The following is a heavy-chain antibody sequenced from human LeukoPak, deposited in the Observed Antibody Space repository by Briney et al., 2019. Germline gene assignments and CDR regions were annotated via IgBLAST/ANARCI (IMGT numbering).Heavy chain of an antibody. CDR2: INHSGST. CDR3: ARRDSYYGMDV. V-gene: IGHV4-34*01. J-gene: IGHJ6*02. CDR1: GGSFSGYY. Sequence: PSETLSLTCAVYGGSFSGYYWSWIRQPPGKGLEWIGEINHSGSTNYNPSLKSRVTISVDTSKNQFSLKLSSVTAADTAVYYCARRDSYYGMDVWGQGTTVTVSS.